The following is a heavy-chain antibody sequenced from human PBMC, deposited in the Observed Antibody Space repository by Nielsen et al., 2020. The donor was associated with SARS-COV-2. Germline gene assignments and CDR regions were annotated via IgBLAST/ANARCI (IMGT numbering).Heavy chain of an antibody. CDR1: GFTFTSHT. V-gene: IGHV3-21*04. Sequence: GGSLRLSCSASGFTFTSHTMIWVRQTPGKGLEWVSSISSSSSYIYYADSVKGRFTISRDNAKNSLYLQMNSLRAEDTALYYCAKRGGIDYYDSSGYLDYWGQGTLVTVSS. J-gene: IGHJ4*02. CDR2: ISSSSSYI. D-gene: IGHD3-22*01. CDR3: AKRGGIDYYDSSGYLDY.